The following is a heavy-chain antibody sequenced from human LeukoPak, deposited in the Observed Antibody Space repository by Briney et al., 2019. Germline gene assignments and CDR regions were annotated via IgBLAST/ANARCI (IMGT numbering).Heavy chain of an antibody. V-gene: IGHV4-39*01. J-gene: IGHJ5*02. D-gene: IGHD4-23*01. Sequence: SETLSLTCTVSGGSISRITYFWGWVRQPPGRGLEWIGSIYFSGSTYYNPSLKSRFTISIDTSKNQISLKLSSVTAADAALYYCARHNYGGPANWFDPWGQGTLVTVSS. CDR3: ARHNYGGPANWFDP. CDR2: IYFSGST. CDR1: GGSISRITYF.